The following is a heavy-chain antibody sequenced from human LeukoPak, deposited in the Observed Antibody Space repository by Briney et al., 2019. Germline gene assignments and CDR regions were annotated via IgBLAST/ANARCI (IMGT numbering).Heavy chain of an antibody. V-gene: IGHV4-61*01. Sequence: SETLSLTCTVSGASVNSGSHYWSWFRQPPGKGLEWIGYMYYSGSTNYNPSLKSRVTISVDTSKNQFSLKLSSVTAADTAVYYCAGTIAARPSLFDYWGQGTLVTVSS. CDR3: AGTIAARPSLFDY. D-gene: IGHD6-6*01. CDR2: MYYSGST. J-gene: IGHJ4*02. CDR1: GASVNSGSHY.